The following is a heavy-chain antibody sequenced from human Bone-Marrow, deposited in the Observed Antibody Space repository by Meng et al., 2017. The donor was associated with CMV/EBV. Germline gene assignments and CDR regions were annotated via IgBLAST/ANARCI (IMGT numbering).Heavy chain of an antibody. Sequence: SETLSLTCTVSGGSIGSYYWSWIRQPPGKGLEWIGYIYYSGSTNYNPSLKSRVTISVDTSKNQFSLKLSSVTAADTAVYYCARVDRSPDYYQLLFQGAFDIWGQGTMVTVSS. V-gene: IGHV4-59*01. CDR1: GGSIGSYY. D-gene: IGHD2-2*01. CDR2: IYYSGST. CDR3: ARVDRSPDYYQLLFQGAFDI. J-gene: IGHJ3*02.